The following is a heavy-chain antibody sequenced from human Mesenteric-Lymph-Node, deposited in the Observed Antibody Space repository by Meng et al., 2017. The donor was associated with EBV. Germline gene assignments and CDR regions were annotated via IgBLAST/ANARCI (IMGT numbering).Heavy chain of an antibody. V-gene: IGHV4-4*02. D-gene: IGHD3-16*02. J-gene: IGHJ4*02. CDR1: SGSISNSNW. CDR2: IFHSGGT. Sequence: QLQLQESGPGLVKPSGHLSLTCAGFSGSISNSNWWSWVRQPPGKGLQWIGEIFHSGGTNYNPSLKSRVTISVDKSKNQFSLKVNSLTAADTAVYYCARITFGGAIGDWGQGTLVTVSS. CDR3: ARITFGGAIGD.